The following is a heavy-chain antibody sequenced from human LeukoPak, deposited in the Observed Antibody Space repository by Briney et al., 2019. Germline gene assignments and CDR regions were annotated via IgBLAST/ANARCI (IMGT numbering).Heavy chain of an antibody. J-gene: IGHJ4*02. V-gene: IGHV4-34*01. CDR2: INHSGST. CDR1: GGSFSGYY. CDR3: ARRRKVVRAGFDY. D-gene: IGHD2-21*01. Sequence: SEILSLTCAVYGGSFSGYYWSWIRQPPGKGPEWIGEINHSGSTNYNPSLKSRVTMSVDTSKDQFSLKLMSVTAADTGVYYCARRRKVVRAGFDYWGQGTRVIVSS.